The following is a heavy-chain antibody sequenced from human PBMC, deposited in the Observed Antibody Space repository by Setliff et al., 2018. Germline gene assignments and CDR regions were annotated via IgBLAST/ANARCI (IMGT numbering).Heavy chain of an antibody. CDR3: TVYNTGSSKDHY. Sequence: PSETLSLTCAVCGGSLSTYYWIWIRQPPGKGLEWIGEINHSGSTNYNPSLKSRVTISVDTSKNQFSLKLSSVTAADTALYYCTVYNTGSSKDHYWGQGTPVTVSS. D-gene: IGHD2-8*02. V-gene: IGHV4-34*01. J-gene: IGHJ4*02. CDR1: GGSLSTYY. CDR2: INHSGST.